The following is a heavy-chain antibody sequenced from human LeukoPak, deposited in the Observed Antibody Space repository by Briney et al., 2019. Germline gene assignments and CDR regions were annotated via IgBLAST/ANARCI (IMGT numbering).Heavy chain of an antibody. Sequence: GGSLRLSCAASGFTFSSYSMNWVRQAPGKGLEWVSSISSSSSYIYYADSVKGRFTISRDNAKNSLYLRMNSLRAEDTAVYYCARGIGGLRGYSGYDLDYWGQGTLVTVSS. D-gene: IGHD5-12*01. CDR2: ISSSSSYI. CDR1: GFTFSSYS. V-gene: IGHV3-21*01. J-gene: IGHJ4*02. CDR3: ARGIGGLRGYSGYDLDY.